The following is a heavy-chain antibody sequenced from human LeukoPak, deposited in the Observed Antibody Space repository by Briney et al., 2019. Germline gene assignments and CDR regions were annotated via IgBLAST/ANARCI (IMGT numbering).Heavy chain of an antibody. V-gene: IGHV3-11*01. D-gene: IGHD5-18*01. J-gene: IGHJ4*02. CDR2: ISSSGSTI. CDR1: GFTFSDYY. CDR3: ARVRHIQPVDY. Sequence: GGSLRLSCAASGFTFSDYYVSLIRQAPGKGLEWVSYISSSGSTIYYADSVKGRFTISRDNAKNSLYLQMNSLRAEDTAVYYCARVRHIQPVDYWGQGTLVTVSS.